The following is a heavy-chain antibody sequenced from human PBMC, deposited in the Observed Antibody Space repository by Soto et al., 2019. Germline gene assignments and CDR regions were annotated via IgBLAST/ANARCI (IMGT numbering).Heavy chain of an antibody. CDR1: GGSFSDYY. J-gene: IGHJ4*02. D-gene: IGHD5-12*01. CDR2: VTQSGIT. Sequence: QVQLQQWGAGLLKPSETLSLTCAIYGGSFSDYYWSWIRQAPGKGLEWIGEVTQSGITNYKSSLKSRVTVSADRSRNQFYLRLTSLTDADTAVYYCARVTYIGPKGGDCWGQGTLVTVSS. CDR3: ARVTYIGPKGGDC. V-gene: IGHV4-34*01.